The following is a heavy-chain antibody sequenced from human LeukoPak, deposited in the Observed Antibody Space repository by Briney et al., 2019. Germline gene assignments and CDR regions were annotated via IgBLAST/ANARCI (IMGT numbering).Heavy chain of an antibody. CDR3: AKDGIDAGAAAGSDYWYFDL. CDR2: ISWNSDSI. Sequence: GGSLRLSCAASGFTFDDYAMHWVRQAPGKGLEWVSGISWNSDSIGYADSVKGRFTISRDNAKTSLYLQMNSLRAEDTALYYCAKDGIDAGAAAGSDYWYFDLWGRGTLVTVSS. CDR1: GFTFDDYA. D-gene: IGHD6-13*01. J-gene: IGHJ2*01. V-gene: IGHV3-9*01.